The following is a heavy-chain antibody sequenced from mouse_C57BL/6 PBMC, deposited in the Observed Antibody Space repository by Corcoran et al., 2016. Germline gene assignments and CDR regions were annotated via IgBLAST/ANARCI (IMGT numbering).Heavy chain of an antibody. CDR3: ARRIYYYGRIDY. CDR2: INPNNGGT. J-gene: IGHJ2*01. V-gene: IGHV1-26*01. D-gene: IGHD1-1*01. CDR1: GYTFTDYY. Sequence: VQLQQSGPELVKPGASVKISCKASGYTFTDYYMNWVKQSHGKSLEWIGDINPNNGGTSYNQKFKGKATLTVDKSSSTAYMELRSLTSEDSAVYYCARRIYYYGRIDYWGQGTTLTVSS.